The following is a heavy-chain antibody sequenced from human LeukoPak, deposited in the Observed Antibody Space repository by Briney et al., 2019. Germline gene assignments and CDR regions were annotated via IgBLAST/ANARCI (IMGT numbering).Heavy chain of an antibody. CDR3: ARDLVTVTKGFDI. J-gene: IGHJ3*02. CDR1: GDSFSSHY. Sequence: SETLSLTCTVSGDSFSSHYWTWIRQPPGKGLEWIGYISYIGSTNYNPSLKSRVTISIDTSKNQFSRKLSSVTAADTAVYYCARDLVTVTKGFDIWGQGTMVSVSS. CDR2: ISYIGST. D-gene: IGHD4-17*01. V-gene: IGHV4-59*11.